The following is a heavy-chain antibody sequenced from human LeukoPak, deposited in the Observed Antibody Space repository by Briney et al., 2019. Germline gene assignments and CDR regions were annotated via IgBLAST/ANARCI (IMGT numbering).Heavy chain of an antibody. CDR1: GFTFSSYA. CDR3: AKQTYDFALDY. D-gene: IGHD5-12*01. J-gene: IGHJ4*02. CDR2: ISGTGGAT. Sequence: GGSLRLSCAASGFTFSSYAMTWVRQAPGKGLEWVSTISGTGGATYYADSVKGRFTISRDNSKNTLYLKMNSLRDEDTAIYYCAKQTYDFALDYWGQGNLVSVSS. V-gene: IGHV3-23*01.